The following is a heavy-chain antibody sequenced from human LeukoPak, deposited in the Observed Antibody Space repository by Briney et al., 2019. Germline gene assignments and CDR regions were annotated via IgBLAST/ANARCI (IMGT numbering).Heavy chain of an antibody. CDR3: AKDGNYGSGSTY. Sequence: SETLSLTCTVSGGSINYYYWNWIRQPPGKGLEWIGYIHSSGNTRYNPSLRSRVTMSVETSKNQFSLRLTSVTPADTAVYYCAKDGNYGSGSTYWGQGTLVTVSS. V-gene: IGHV4-59*01. CDR2: IHSSGNT. D-gene: IGHD3-10*01. J-gene: IGHJ4*02. CDR1: GGSINYYY.